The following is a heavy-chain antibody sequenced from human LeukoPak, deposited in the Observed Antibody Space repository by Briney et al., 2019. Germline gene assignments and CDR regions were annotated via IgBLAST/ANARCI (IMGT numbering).Heavy chain of an antibody. CDR1: SDSIFTSNW. CDR3: ARSPTKRVPEDY. Sequence: SETLSLTCTVSSDSIFTSNWWSWVRQPPGKGLEWIGQIFHSGSTSYSPSLKSRVTISMDKSKNQISLRLTSVTAADTAVYYCARSPTKRVPEDYWGQVTLVTVSS. J-gene: IGHJ4*02. CDR2: IFHSGST. D-gene: IGHD2-2*01. V-gene: IGHV4-4*02.